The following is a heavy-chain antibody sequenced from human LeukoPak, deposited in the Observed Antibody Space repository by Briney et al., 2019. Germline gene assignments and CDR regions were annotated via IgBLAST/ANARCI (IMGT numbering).Heavy chain of an antibody. CDR3: ARDLEWELLFDY. V-gene: IGHV1-69*13. D-gene: IGHD1-26*01. CDR1: GGTFSSYA. Sequence: SVKVSCKASGGTFSSYAISWVRQAPGQGLEWMGGIIPIFGTANYAQKFQGRVTITADESTSTAYMELSSLRSEDTAVYYCARDLEWELLFDYWGQGTLVTVSS. J-gene: IGHJ4*02. CDR2: IIPIFGTA.